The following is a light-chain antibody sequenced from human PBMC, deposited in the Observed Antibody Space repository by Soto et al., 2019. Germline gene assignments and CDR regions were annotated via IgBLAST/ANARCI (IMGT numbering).Light chain of an antibody. V-gene: IGLV2-14*01. CDR1: SSDIGGYIY. J-gene: IGLJ3*02. CDR2: EVS. CDR3: SSYTSSSTPWV. Sequence: QSALTQPASVSASPGQSITISCTGTSSDIGGYIYVSWYQHHPGKAPRLMIYEVSSRPSGVSNRFSGSKSGNTASLTISGLQAEDEAQYYCSSYTSSSTPWVFGGGTKLTVL.